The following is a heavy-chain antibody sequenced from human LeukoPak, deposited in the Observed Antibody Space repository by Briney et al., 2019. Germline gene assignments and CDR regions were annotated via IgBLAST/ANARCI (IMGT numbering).Heavy chain of an antibody. CDR3: AKGHPHFNYFDY. CDR2: ISWNSGSI. CDR1: GFTFDDYA. D-gene: IGHD2/OR15-2a*01. Sequence: PGRSLRLSRAASGFTFDDYAMHWVRQAPGKGLEWVSGISWNSGSIGYADSVKGRFTISRDNAKNSLYLQMNSLRAEDTALYYCAKGHPHFNYFDYWGQGTLVTVSS. V-gene: IGHV3-9*01. J-gene: IGHJ4*02.